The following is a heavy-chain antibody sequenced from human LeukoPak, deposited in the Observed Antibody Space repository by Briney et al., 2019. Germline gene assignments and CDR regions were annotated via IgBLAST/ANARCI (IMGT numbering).Heavy chain of an antibody. J-gene: IGHJ4*02. D-gene: IGHD6-13*01. CDR3: ARPRIAAAGIDY. V-gene: IGHV4-30-2*03. CDR1: GGSISSGGYY. CDR2: IYHSGST. Sequence: SETLSLTCTVSGGSISSGGYYWSWIRQPPGKGLEWIGYIYHSGSTYYNPSLKSRVTISVDTSKNQFSLKLSSVTAADTAVYYCARPRIAAAGIDYWGQGTLVTVSS.